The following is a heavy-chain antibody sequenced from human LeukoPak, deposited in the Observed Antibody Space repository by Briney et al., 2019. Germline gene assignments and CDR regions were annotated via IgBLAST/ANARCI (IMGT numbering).Heavy chain of an antibody. J-gene: IGHJ6*02. Sequence: SQTLSLTCAISGDSVSSNRAAWNWIRQSPSRGLEWLGRAYYRSNWFYDYAPSVKSRIIVNSDTSKNQFSLQLNSVTPEVTAVYYCARQNGDNTRYSGLDVWGQGTAVTVSS. CDR3: ARQNGDNTRYSGLDV. CDR2: AYYRSNWFY. V-gene: IGHV6-1*01. CDR1: GDSVSSNRAA. D-gene: IGHD4-23*01.